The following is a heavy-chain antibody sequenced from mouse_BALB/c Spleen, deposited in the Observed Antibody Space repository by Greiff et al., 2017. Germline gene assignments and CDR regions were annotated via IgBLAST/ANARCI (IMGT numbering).Heavy chain of an antibody. CDR3: ARYPHYYGDHLYAMDY. CDR1: GYNFTSYW. J-gene: IGHJ4*01. CDR2: IYPGSGST. V-gene: IGHV1-55*01. D-gene: IGHD2-13*01. Sequence: VQLQQSGAELVKPGTSVKLSCKASGYNFTSYWINWVKLRPGQGLEWIGDIYPGSGSTNYNEKFKSKATLTVDTSSSTAYMQLSSLASEDSALYYCARYPHYYGDHLYAMDYWGQGTSVTVSS.